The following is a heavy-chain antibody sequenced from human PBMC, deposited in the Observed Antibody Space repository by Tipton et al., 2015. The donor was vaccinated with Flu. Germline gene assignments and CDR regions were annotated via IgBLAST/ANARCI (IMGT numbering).Heavy chain of an antibody. CDR1: GGSISSYY. Sequence: TLSLTCTVSGGSISSYYWSWIRQPAGKGLEWIGRIYTSGSTNYNPSLKSRVTMSVDTSKNQFSLKLSSVTAADTAVYYCASGIAVAGIFDYWGQGTLVTVSS. CDR3: ASGIAVAGIFDY. D-gene: IGHD6-19*01. J-gene: IGHJ4*02. V-gene: IGHV4-4*07. CDR2: IYTSGST.